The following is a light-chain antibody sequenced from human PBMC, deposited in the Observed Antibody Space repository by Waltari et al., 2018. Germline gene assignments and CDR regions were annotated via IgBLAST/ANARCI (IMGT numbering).Light chain of an antibody. CDR3: SSYGGKNNLI. V-gene: IGLV2-8*01. CDR1: PNDHGGYTF. CDR2: DVS. Sequence: QSALTQPPSASGFPGQSVTIPCTGNPNDHGGYTFVSWFQQHPGKAPKLVIYDVSERPSGVPDRFSGSKSGSTATLTVSGLQAEDEADYYCSSYGGKNNLIFGGGTTLTVL. J-gene: IGLJ2*01.